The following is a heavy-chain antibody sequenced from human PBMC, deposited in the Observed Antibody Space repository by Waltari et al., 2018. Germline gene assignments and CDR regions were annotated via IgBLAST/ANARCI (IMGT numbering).Heavy chain of an antibody. D-gene: IGHD4-17*01. CDR3: ARVDYGGPQGGY. J-gene: IGHJ4*02. Sequence: EVQLVESGGGLVKPGGSLRLSCAASGFTFSSYSMNWVRQAPGKGLECVSSISSSSSYIYYADSVKGRFTISRDNAKNTLYLQMNSLRAEDTAVYYCARVDYGGPQGGYWGQGTLVTVSS. V-gene: IGHV3-21*01. CDR1: GFTFSSYS. CDR2: ISSSSSYI.